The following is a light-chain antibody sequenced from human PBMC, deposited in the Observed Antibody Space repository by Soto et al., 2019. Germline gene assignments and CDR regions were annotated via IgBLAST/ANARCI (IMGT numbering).Light chain of an antibody. CDR3: QSYDSSLSGYV. CDR2: GNS. CDR1: SSNIGAGYD. V-gene: IGLV1-40*01. J-gene: IGLJ1*01. Sequence: QSVLRQPPSVSGAPGQRVTNSCTGSSSNIGAGYDVYWYQQLPGTAPKLLIYGNSNRPSGVPDRFSGSKSGTSASLAITGLRAEDEADYYCQSYDSSLSGYVFGTGTKLTVL.